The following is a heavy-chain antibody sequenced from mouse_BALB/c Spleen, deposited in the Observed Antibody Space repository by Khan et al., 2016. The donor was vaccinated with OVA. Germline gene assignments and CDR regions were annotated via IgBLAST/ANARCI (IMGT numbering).Heavy chain of an antibody. Sequence: EVQLVESGPGLVKPSQSLSLTCTVTGYSITSDYAWNWIRQFPGNKLEWMGHISSSGSTNYNPALKSRISITRDTSKNKFFLQLNSVNTEDTAIYYCALDGTRYSYAMDYWGQGTSATVSS. CDR1: GYSITSDYA. V-gene: IGHV3-2*02. D-gene: IGHD2-1*01. CDR2: ISSSGST. CDR3: ALDGTRYSYAMDY. J-gene: IGHJ4*01.